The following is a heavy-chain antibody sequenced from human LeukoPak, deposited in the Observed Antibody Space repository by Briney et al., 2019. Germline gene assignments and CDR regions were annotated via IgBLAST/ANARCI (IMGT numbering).Heavy chain of an antibody. Sequence: GESLKISCKGSGYNFTSQWIGLVRQMPGKGLGWMGIIYPGDSDTKYSPSFQGQVTISADKSISTAYLQWSSLKASDTAMYYCARGNSGYSSSWYTVVSAFDIWGQGTMVTVSS. V-gene: IGHV5-51*01. D-gene: IGHD6-13*01. CDR3: ARGNSGYSSSWYTVVSAFDI. J-gene: IGHJ3*02. CDR1: GYNFTSQW. CDR2: IYPGDSDT.